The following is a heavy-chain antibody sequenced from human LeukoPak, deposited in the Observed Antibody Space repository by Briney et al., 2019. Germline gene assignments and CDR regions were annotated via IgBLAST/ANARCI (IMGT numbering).Heavy chain of an antibody. CDR1: GYTFTGYY. J-gene: IGHJ4*02. Sequence: ASVKVSCKASGYTFTGYYMHWVRQAPGQGLEWMGWINPNSGGTNYAQKFQGRVTMTRDTSISTAYMELSRLRSDDTAVYYCARTKFGGSPYFDYWGQGTLVTVSS. CDR3: ARTKFGGSPYFDY. V-gene: IGHV1-2*02. CDR2: INPNSGGT. D-gene: IGHD3-10*01.